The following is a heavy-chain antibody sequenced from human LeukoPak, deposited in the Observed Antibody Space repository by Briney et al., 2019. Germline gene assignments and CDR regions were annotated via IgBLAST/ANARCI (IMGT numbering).Heavy chain of an antibody. V-gene: IGHV3-11*04. CDR2: ISNTGITR. Sequence: GGSLRLSCAASGFTFSDYYMSWIRQAPGKGLEWVSYISNTGITRHYADSVKGRFTISRDNAKNSLYLQMDSLRAEDTAVYYCARDLDYSSPDFDYWGQGTLVTVSS. CDR3: ARDLDYSSPDFDY. D-gene: IGHD6-19*01. J-gene: IGHJ4*02. CDR1: GFTFSDYY.